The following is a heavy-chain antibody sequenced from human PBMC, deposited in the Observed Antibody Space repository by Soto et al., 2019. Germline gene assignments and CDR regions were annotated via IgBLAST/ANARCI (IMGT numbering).Heavy chain of an antibody. CDR2: IIPIFGTA. V-gene: IGHV1-69*13. CDR1: GGTFSSYA. Sequence: SVKVSCKASGGTFSSYAISWVRQAPGQGLEWMGRIIPIFGTANYAQKFQGRVTITADESTSTAYMELSSLRSEDTAVYYCARGYCSGGSCDWFDPWGQGTLVTVSS. CDR3: ARGYCSGGSCDWFDP. D-gene: IGHD2-15*01. J-gene: IGHJ5*02.